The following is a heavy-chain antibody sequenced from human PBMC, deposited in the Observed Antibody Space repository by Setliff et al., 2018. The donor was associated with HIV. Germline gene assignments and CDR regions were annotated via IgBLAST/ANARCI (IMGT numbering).Heavy chain of an antibody. CDR1: GYTFTRYF. V-gene: IGHV1-46*01. D-gene: IGHD6-19*01. CDR3: ARHYTGGWPLEVFDI. Sequence: ASVKVSCKASGYTFTRYFMHCVRQAPGQGLEWLGMINPSGGSTWYAQKFQGRVTMTTDTSTTTVSMELRSLRADDTALYYCARHYTGGWPLEVFDIWGQGTMVTVSS. CDR2: INPSGGST. J-gene: IGHJ3*02.